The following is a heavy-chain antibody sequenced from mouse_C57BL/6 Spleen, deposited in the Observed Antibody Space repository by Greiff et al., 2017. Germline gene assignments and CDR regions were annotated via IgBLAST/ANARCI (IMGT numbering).Heavy chain of an antibody. CDR1: GFTFSDYY. Sequence: VQLKESEGGLVQPGSSMKLSCTASGFTFSDYYMAWVRQVPEKGLEWVANINYDGSSTYYLDSLKSRFIISRDNAKNILYLQMSSLKSEDTATYYCARDRDYGPYYAMDYWGQGTSVTVSS. V-gene: IGHV5-16*01. D-gene: IGHD2-4*01. CDR2: INYDGSST. J-gene: IGHJ4*01. CDR3: ARDRDYGPYYAMDY.